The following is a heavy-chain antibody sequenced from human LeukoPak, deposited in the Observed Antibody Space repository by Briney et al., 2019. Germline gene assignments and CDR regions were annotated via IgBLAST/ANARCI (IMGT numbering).Heavy chain of an antibody. CDR2: TSGDGITT. Sequence: PGGSLRLSCAASGFTFHNYAIHWVRQAPGKGLEWVSLTSGDGITTYFADSVKGRFTISRDNAKNSLYLQMNSLRAEDAAVYYCARDLYSSRWFAFDYWGQGALVTVSS. D-gene: IGHD6-13*01. J-gene: IGHJ4*02. V-gene: IGHV3-43*02. CDR3: ARDLYSSRWFAFDY. CDR1: GFTFHNYA.